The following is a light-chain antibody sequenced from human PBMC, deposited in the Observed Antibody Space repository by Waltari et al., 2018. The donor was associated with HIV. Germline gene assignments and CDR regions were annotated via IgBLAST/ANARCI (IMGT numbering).Light chain of an antibody. V-gene: IGKV1-13*02. CDR1: QGIAHA. CDR3: QQFNSYPNT. CDR2: DGS. Sequence: AIQLTQSPSSLSASVGDRVTLTCRASQGIAHALAWYQQKPGKPPKVLIFDGSNLEGGVSSRFSGSGSGTEFTLTINSLQPEDFATYFCQQFNSYPNTFGGGTKVEIK. J-gene: IGKJ4*01.